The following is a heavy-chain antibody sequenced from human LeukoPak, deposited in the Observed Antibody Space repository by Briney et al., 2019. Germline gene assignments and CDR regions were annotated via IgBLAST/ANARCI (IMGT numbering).Heavy chain of an antibody. CDR2: IYPGDSDT. J-gene: IGHJ4*02. Sequence: GESLKISCKGSGYSFTSYWIGWVRQMPGKGLEWMGIIYPGDSDTRYSPSFQGQVTISADKSISTAYLQWSSLKASDTAMYYRARPGYYDSSGYYYRGVFDYWGQGTLVTVSS. D-gene: IGHD3-22*01. CDR3: ARPGYYDSSGYYYRGVFDY. V-gene: IGHV5-51*01. CDR1: GYSFTSYW.